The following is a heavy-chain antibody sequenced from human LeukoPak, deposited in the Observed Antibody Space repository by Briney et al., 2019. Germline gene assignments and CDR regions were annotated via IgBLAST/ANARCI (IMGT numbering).Heavy chain of an antibody. J-gene: IGHJ4*02. CDR2: INPGGSSI. V-gene: IGHV3-74*01. D-gene: IGHD1-14*01. CDR1: GFTFSSYW. CDR3: ARSNQADDY. Sequence: GSLRLSCAASGFTFSSYWMHWVRQVPGKGLVWVARINPGGSSITYADSVKGRFTISRDNAKDTLYLQMDSLRAEDTGVYYCARSNQADDYWGQGTLVTVSS.